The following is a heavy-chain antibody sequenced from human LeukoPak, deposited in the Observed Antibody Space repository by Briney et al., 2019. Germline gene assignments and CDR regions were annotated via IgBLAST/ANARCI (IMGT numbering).Heavy chain of an antibody. CDR2: ISAYNGNT. CDR1: GYTFTSYG. CDR3: AGNDYYDSSGYYNY. J-gene: IGHJ4*02. D-gene: IGHD3-22*01. V-gene: IGHV1-18*01. Sequence: ASVKVSCKASGYTFTSYGISWVRQAPGQGLEWMAWISAYNGNTNYAQKLQGRVTMTTDTSTSTAYMELRSLRSDDTAVYYCAGNDYYDSSGYYNYWGQGTLVTVSS.